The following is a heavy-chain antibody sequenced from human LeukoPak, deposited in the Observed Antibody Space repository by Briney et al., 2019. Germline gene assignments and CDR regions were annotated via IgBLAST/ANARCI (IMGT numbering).Heavy chain of an antibody. Sequence: SETLSLTCTVSGGSIKTYYWSWSRQSPGKGLEWIGSMSYSGTSNYIPSLKSRVSMTIDISKNQFSLKLTSVTAADTALYFCAAGSRPYYFYYMAVWDTGTTVTVSS. CDR2: MSYSGTS. CDR3: AAGSRPYYFYYMAV. V-gene: IGHV4-59*08. CDR1: GGSIKTYY. J-gene: IGHJ6*03.